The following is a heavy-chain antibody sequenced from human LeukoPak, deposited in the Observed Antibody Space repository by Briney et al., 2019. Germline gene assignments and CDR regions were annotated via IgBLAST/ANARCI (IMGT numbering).Heavy chain of an antibody. CDR1: GFTFSNYG. D-gene: IGHD1-26*01. CDR2: IPYDGSNK. Sequence: PGRSLRLSCAASGFTFSNYGMHWVRQAPGKGLEWAAVIPYDGSNKYYADSVKGRFTISRDNSKNTLYLQMNSLRAEDTAVYYCARDGGTGIVGASGGMDVWGQGTTVTVSS. CDR3: ARDGGTGIVGASGGMDV. V-gene: IGHV3-30*03. J-gene: IGHJ6*02.